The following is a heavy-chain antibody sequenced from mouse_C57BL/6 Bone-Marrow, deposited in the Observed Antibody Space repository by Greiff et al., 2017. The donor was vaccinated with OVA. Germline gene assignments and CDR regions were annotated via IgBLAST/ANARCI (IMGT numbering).Heavy chain of an antibody. J-gene: IGHJ3*01. CDR2: ISSGGDYI. Sequence: EVKLVESGEGLVKPGGSLKLSCAASGFTFSSYAMSWVRQTPEKRLEWVAYISSGGDYIYYADTVKGRFTISRDNARNTLYLQMSSLKSEDTAMYYCTREDGNYGFAYWGQGTLVTVSA. D-gene: IGHD2-1*01. V-gene: IGHV5-9-1*02. CDR3: TREDGNYGFAY. CDR1: GFTFSSYA.